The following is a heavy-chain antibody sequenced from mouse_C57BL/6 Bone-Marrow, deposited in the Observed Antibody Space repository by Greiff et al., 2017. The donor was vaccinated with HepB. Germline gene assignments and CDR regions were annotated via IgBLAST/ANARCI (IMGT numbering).Heavy chain of an antibody. D-gene: IGHD1-1*01. CDR2: IDPENGDT. CDR3: TTYYYGFDY. CDR1: GFTFKDDY. Sequence: EVQLQQSGAELVRPGASVKLSCTASGFTFKDDYMHWVKQRPEQGLEWIGWIDPENGDTEYASKFQGKATITADTSSNTAYLQLSSLTSEDTAVYYCTTYYYGFDYWGQGTTLTVSA. J-gene: IGHJ2*01. V-gene: IGHV14-4*01.